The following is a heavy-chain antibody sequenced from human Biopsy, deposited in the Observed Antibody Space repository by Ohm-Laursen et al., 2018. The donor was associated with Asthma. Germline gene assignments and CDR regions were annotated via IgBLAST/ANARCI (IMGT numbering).Heavy chain of an antibody. V-gene: IGHV3-23*01. J-gene: IGHJ6*02. CDR2: ITRSAGRT. D-gene: IGHD3-10*01. Sequence: GSLRLSCAASGFTFSSFAMSWVRQAPGKGLEWVSAITRSAGRTDYADSVRGRFTISRDNSKNTLYLQMNSLRAGDTAVYYCAKDVVWFRELGGMDVWGQGTTVTVSS. CDR3: AKDVVWFRELGGMDV. CDR1: GFTFSSFA.